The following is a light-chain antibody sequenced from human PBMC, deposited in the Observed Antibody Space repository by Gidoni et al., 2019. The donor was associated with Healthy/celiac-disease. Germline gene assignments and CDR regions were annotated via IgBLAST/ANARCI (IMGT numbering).Light chain of an antibody. V-gene: IGKV1-33*01. CDR3: QQYDNPYT. J-gene: IGKJ2*01. Sequence: DIQMTQSPSSLSASVGDRVTITCQASQDISNYLNWYQQKPGKAPKLLIYDASNLETGVPSRFSGSGSGTDFTFTISMLQPEDIATYYCQQYDNPYTFGQGTKLEIK. CDR1: QDISNY. CDR2: DAS.